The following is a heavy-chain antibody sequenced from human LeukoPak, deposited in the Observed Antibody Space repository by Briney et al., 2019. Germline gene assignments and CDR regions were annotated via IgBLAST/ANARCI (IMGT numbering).Heavy chain of an antibody. CDR1: GGSFSGYY. CDR2: INHSGST. Sequence: PSETLSLTCAVYGGSFSGYYWSWIRQPPGKGLEWIGEINHSGSTNHNPSLKSRVTISVDTSKNQFSLKLSSVTAADTAVYYCARQPYSSGWRYYYYYYMDVWGKGTTVTISS. CDR3: ARQPYSSGWRYYYYYYMDV. D-gene: IGHD6-19*01. V-gene: IGHV4-34*01. J-gene: IGHJ6*03.